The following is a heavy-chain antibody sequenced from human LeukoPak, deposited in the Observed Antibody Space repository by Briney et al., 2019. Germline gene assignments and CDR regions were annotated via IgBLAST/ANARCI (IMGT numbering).Heavy chain of an antibody. D-gene: IGHD3-10*01. CDR2: IKNDGSEE. Sequence: GGSLRLSCAASGFTFSSYWMMCVRQAPGKGLEGVANIKNDGSEEYYVDSVKGRFTISRDNAKNSLFLQMNSLTVEDTAVYYCARAIRGSAVDTGDRWGQGTLVTVSS. CDR3: ARAIRGSAVDTGDR. CDR1: GFTFSSYW. J-gene: IGHJ4*02. V-gene: IGHV3-7*01.